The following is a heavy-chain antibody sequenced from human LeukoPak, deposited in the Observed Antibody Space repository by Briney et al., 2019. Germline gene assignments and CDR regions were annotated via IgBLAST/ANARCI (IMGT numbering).Heavy chain of an antibody. D-gene: IGHD1-14*01. V-gene: IGHV4-59*01. Sequence: SETLSLTCSVSGGSFSRYYWTWIRQPPGKGLEWIGYIYNSGITNYNPSLKSRATISVDTSKNPFSLKVGSVTAAETAVYYWARTLEAATHSRRWPTLFDYWGQGTLVTVSS. CDR3: ARTLEAATHSRRWPTLFDY. CDR1: GGSFSRYY. CDR2: IYNSGIT. J-gene: IGHJ4*02.